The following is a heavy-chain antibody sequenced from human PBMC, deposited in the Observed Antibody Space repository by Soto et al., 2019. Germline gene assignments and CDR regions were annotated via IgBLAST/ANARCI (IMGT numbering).Heavy chain of an antibody. V-gene: IGHV3-53*02. CDR3: ASVRATGH. J-gene: IGHJ1*01. Sequence: EVQLVETGGGLIQPGGSLRLSCAASGFTLSSNYMSWVRQAPGKGLECISVINDGGNTFYADSVKSRFNISRDSSKNTLHPQMSSLRAEDTAIYYRASVRATGHWAQGALVTVSA. D-gene: IGHD3-16*02. CDR2: INDGGNT. CDR1: GFTLSSNY.